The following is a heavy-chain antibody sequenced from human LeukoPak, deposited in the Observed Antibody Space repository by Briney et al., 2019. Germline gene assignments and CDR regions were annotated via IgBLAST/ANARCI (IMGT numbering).Heavy chain of an antibody. CDR1: GFTFSSYA. CDR3: ARSRGQNDY. J-gene: IGHJ4*02. V-gene: IGHV3-30-3*01. Sequence: GGSLRLSCAASGFTFSSYAMHWVRQAPGKGLEWVAVISYDGSNKYYADSVKGRFTISRDNSKNTLYLQMNSLRAEDTAVYYCARSRGQNDYWGQGTLVTVSS. CDR2: ISYDGSNK. D-gene: IGHD2-15*01.